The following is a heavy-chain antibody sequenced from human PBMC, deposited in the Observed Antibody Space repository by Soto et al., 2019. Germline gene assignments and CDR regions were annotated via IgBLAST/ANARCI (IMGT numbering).Heavy chain of an antibody. Sequence: EVQLLESGGGLVQPGGSLRLSCAASGFTFSSYDMSWVRQAPGKGLEWDSDTSGSGGGTNYAASVKGRFTISRHNSKNARYLQMNSVSAADTAVYYCATRRGYDYGSSDFWGQGTMVTVSS. CDR1: GFTFSSYD. V-gene: IGHV3-23*01. D-gene: IGHD5-12*01. J-gene: IGHJ3*01. CDR2: TSGSGGGT. CDR3: ATRRGYDYGSSDF.